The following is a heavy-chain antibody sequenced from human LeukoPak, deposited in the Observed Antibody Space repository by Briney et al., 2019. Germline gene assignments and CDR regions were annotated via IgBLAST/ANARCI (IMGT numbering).Heavy chain of an antibody. D-gene: IGHD3-22*01. J-gene: IGHJ3*02. CDR2: IYHSGNT. CDR1: DGSISSGDYS. Sequence: SETLSLTCIVSDGSISSGDYSWNWFRQPPGKGLEWLGNIYHSGNTFYSPSLKSRVTMSVDKSQNQFALKFNSVTAAAPAAHYCGRCCGDADFYGGPGYFFRSFDIWGRGTLVTVSS. CDR3: GRCCGDADFYGGPGYFFRSFDI. V-gene: IGHV4-30-2*01.